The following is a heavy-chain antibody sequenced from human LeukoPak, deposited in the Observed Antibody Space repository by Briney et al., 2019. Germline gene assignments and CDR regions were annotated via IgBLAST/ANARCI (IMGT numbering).Heavy chain of an antibody. Sequence: ASVKVSCKASGYTFTSYAMHWVRQAPGQRLEWMGWINAGNGNTKYSQKFQGRVTITRDTSASTAYMELSSLRSEDTAVYYCARAMSGDYNWFDPWGQGTLVTVSS. D-gene: IGHD4-17*01. J-gene: IGHJ5*02. CDR2: INAGNGNT. CDR1: GYTFTSYA. CDR3: ARAMSGDYNWFDP. V-gene: IGHV1-3*01.